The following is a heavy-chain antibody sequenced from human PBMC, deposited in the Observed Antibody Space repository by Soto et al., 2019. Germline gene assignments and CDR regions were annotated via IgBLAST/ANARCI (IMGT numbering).Heavy chain of an antibody. Sequence: EVQLLESGGGLVSPGGSLRLSCATSGFTFSAYSMDWVRQAPGKGLEWVSSINPNSRYMFYADSVRGRFTIFRDYAENSLHLQMNGLGVEDTGVSYCAGHETWLTWGGFDIWGQGTLVTVSS. J-gene: IGHJ3*02. CDR1: GFTFSAYS. CDR3: AGHETWLTWGGFDI. D-gene: IGHD2-21*01. V-gene: IGHV3-21*01. CDR2: INPNSRYM.